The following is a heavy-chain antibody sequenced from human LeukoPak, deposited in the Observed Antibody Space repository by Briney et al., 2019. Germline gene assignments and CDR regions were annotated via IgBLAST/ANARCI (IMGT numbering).Heavy chain of an antibody. CDR1: GFTFSSYG. D-gene: IGHD6-19*01. CDR3: AKGPDGSGWFGYYFDY. J-gene: IGHJ4*02. V-gene: IGHV3-23*01. Sequence: GGSLRLSCAASGFTFSSYGMSWVRQAPGKGLEWVSAISGSGGSTYYADSVKGRFTISRDNSKNTLYLQMNSLRAEDTAVYYCAKGPDGSGWFGYYFDYWGQGTLVTVSS. CDR2: ISGSGGST.